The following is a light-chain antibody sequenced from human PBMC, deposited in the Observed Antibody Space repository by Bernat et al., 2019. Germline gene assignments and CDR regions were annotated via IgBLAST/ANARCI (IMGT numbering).Light chain of an antibody. J-gene: IGKJ2*01. CDR3: QQYGNSPMYT. Sequence: EIVLTQSPGTLSLSPGDRATLSCRASHSVSSRFFAWYQQKPGQAPRLLIYDTSTRANGIPDRFSGSGSGTDFTLTISRLEPEDFAVYFCQQYGNSPMYTFGQGTNLEIK. CDR2: DTS. CDR1: HSVSSRF. V-gene: IGKV3-20*01.